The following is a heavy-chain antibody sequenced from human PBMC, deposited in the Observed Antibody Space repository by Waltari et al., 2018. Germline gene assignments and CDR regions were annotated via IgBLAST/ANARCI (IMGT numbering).Heavy chain of an antibody. Sequence: QITLKESGPTLVKPTQTLTLTCTFSGFSLSTSGVGVGWIRQPTGKALEWLSIIYLNDYKRYSPSLKSMLTITKDTSKNQVVLTMTNMDPVDTATYYGAHRAAMVDYWGQGTLVTVSS. CDR2: IYLNDYK. CDR1: GFSLSTSGVG. D-gene: IGHD5-18*01. CDR3: AHRAAMVDY. J-gene: IGHJ4*02. V-gene: IGHV2-5*01.